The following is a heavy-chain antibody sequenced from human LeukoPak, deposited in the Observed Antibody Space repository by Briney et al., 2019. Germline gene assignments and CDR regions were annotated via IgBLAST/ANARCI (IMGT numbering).Heavy chain of an antibody. D-gene: IGHD5-24*01. CDR2: IYYSGST. CDR1: GGSISSSSYY. CDR3: ARSAPGSFWLHPHFDY. V-gene: IGHV4-39*01. J-gene: IGHJ4*02. Sequence: TTSETLSLTCTVSGGSISSSSYYWGWIRQPPGKGLEWIGSIYYSGSTYYNPSLKSRVTISVDTSKNQFSLKLSSVTAADTAVYYCARSAPGSFWLHPHFDYWGQGTLVTVSS.